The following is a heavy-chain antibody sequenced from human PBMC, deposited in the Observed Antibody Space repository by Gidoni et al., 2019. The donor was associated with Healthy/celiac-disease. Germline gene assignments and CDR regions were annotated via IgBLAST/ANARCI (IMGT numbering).Heavy chain of an antibody. J-gene: IGHJ2*01. CDR2: ISSSGSTR. V-gene: IGHV3-11*01. Sequence: QVQLVESGGGLVKPGGSLRLSCAASGFTFSDYYMNWIRQAPGKGLEWVSYISSSGSTRYYAAAVKCRFTISRDNAKNSLYLQMNSLRAEDTAVYYCASAGGFRAVAGTSGDWYFDLWGRGTLVAVSS. CDR1: GFTFSDYY. D-gene: IGHD6-19*01. CDR3: ASAGGFRAVAGTSGDWYFDL.